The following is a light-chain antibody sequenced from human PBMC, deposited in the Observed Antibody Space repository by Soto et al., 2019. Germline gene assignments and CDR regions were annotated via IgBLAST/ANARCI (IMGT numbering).Light chain of an antibody. CDR1: SSNIGSNY. CDR2: RNN. J-gene: IGLJ1*01. Sequence: QSVLTQPPSASGTPGQRVNISCSGSSSNIGSNYVYWYQQLPGTAPKLLIYRNNQRPSGVPDRFSGSKSGTSASLAISGLRSEDEADYYCAAWDDSLSGHYVFGTGTKVTVL. V-gene: IGLV1-47*01. CDR3: AAWDDSLSGHYV.